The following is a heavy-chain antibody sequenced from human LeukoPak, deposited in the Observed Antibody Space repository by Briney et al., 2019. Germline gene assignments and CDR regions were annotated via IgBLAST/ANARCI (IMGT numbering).Heavy chain of an antibody. D-gene: IGHD6-19*01. CDR2: IYYSGST. V-gene: IGHV4-59*12. Sequence: SETLSLTCTVSGGSISSYYWSWIRQPPGKGLEWIGYIYYSGSTNYNPSLKSRVTISVDTSKNQFSLKLSSVTAADTAVYYCARVRIAVAGTPVDYWGQGTLVTVSS. J-gene: IGHJ4*02. CDR1: GGSISSYY. CDR3: ARVRIAVAGTPVDY.